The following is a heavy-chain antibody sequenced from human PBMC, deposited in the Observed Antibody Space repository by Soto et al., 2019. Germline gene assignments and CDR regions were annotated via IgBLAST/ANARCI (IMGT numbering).Heavy chain of an antibody. CDR3: ARERAAYYDILTGYYNPYY. V-gene: IGHV3-33*01. J-gene: IGHJ4*02. CDR2: IWYDGSNK. CDR1: GFTFSSYG. D-gene: IGHD3-9*01. Sequence: QVQLVESGGGVVQPGSSLRLSCAASGFTFSSYGMHWVRQAPGKGLEWVAVIWYDGSNKYYADSVKGRFTISRDNSKNTLYLQMNSLRAEDTAVYYCARERAAYYDILTGYYNPYYWGQGTLVTVSS.